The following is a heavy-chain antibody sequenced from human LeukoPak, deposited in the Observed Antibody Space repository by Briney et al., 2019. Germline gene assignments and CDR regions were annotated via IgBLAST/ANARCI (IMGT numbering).Heavy chain of an antibody. CDR1: GYSISSGYY. V-gene: IGHV4-38-2*02. Sequence: SETLSLTCIVSGYSISSGYYWGWIRPPPGKGLEWIGNIYHSGNTYYKPSLKSRVTISLDTSKNQFSLKLSSVTAADTAVYYCARGYYDYVWGSYLDAFDIWGQGTMVTVSS. D-gene: IGHD3-16*02. CDR2: IYHSGNT. CDR3: ARGYYDYVWGSYLDAFDI. J-gene: IGHJ3*02.